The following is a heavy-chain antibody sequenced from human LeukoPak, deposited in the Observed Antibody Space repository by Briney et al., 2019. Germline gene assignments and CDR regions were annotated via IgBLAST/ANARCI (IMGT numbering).Heavy chain of an antibody. CDR1: KFTFSTYS. CDR2: ISSDSNYI. V-gene: IGHV3-21*01. Sequence: PGGSLRLSCAASKFTFSTYSMNWVRQAPGKGLEWVSSISSDSNYIFYSDSLKGRFTISRDNAKNSLYLQMISLRAEDTAVYYCARARYYDSSGTRLYYFDYWGQGTLVTVSS. D-gene: IGHD3-22*01. J-gene: IGHJ4*02. CDR3: ARARYYDSSGTRLYYFDY.